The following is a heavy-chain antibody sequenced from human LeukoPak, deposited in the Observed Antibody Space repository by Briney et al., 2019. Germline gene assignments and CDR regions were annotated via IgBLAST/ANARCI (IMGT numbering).Heavy chain of an antibody. CDR2: INPNSGGT. CDR1: GYTFTVYY. CDR3: ARTRSWNQFDY. D-gene: IGHD6-13*01. V-gene: IGHV1-2*02. Sequence: VASVRVSSMASGYTFTVYYMHWVRQAPEQGLEWMGWINPNSGGTNYAQTFQGRVTITRDTSISTAYMELSRLRSDDTAVYYCARTRSWNQFDYWGQGTLVTVSS. J-gene: IGHJ4*02.